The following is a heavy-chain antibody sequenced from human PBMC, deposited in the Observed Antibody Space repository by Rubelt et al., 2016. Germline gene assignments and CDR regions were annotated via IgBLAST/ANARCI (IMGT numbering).Heavy chain of an antibody. J-gene: IGHJ4*02. D-gene: IGHD3-16*01. CDR2: IWYDGSNK. Sequence: GFTFSSYGMHWVRQAPGKGLEWVAVIWYDGSNKYYADSVKGRFTISRDNSKNTLYLQMNSLRAEDTAVYYCAKDRRGSAFDYWGQGTLVTVSS. CDR1: GFTFSSYG. V-gene: IGHV3-33*06. CDR3: AKDRRGSAFDY.